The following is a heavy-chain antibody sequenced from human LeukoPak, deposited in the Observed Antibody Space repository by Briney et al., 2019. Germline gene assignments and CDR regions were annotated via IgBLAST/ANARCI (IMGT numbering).Heavy chain of an antibody. CDR2: IIPILGIA. Sequence: SVKVSCKASGGTFSRYAISWVRQAPGQGLEWMGRIIPILGIANYAQKFQGRVTITADKSTSTAYMELSSLRSEDTAVYYCASSNVEMATIRKGYYFDYWGQGTLVTVSS. D-gene: IGHD5-24*01. J-gene: IGHJ4*02. V-gene: IGHV1-69*04. CDR1: GGTFSRYA. CDR3: ASSNVEMATIRKGYYFDY.